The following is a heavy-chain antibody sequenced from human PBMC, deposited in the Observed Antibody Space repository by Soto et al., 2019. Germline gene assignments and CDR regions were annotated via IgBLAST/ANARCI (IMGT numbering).Heavy chain of an antibody. CDR2: VITIVGTA. CDR3: ARHSRIAAAGSSNWFDP. D-gene: IGHD6-13*01. J-gene: IGHJ5*02. V-gene: IGHV1-69*01. CDR1: GGTFSSYA. Sequence: QVQLVQSGAEVKKPGSSVKVSCKASGGTFSSYAISWVRQAPGQGLEWMGGVITIVGTANYAQKFQGRVTITADEATSTAYMEMSSLRSEDTAVYYCARHSRIAAAGSSNWFDPWGQGTLVTVSS.